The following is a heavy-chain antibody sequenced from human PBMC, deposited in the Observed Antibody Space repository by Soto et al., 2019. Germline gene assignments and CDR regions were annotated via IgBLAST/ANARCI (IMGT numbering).Heavy chain of an antibody. D-gene: IGHD4-4*01. V-gene: IGHV4-31*03. CDR1: GGSISSGGYY. CDR3: ARDYSNYLLAYYYYGMDV. J-gene: IGHJ6*02. Sequence: PSETLSLTCTVSGGSISSGGYYWSWIRQHPGKGLEWIGYIYYSGSTYYNPSLKSRVTISVDTSKNQFSLKLSSVTAADTAVYYCARDYSNYLLAYYYYGMDVWGQGTTVTVS. CDR2: IYYSGST.